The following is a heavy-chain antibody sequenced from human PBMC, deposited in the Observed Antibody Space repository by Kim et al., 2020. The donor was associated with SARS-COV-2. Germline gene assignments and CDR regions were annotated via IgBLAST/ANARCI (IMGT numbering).Heavy chain of an antibody. CDR3: ASQDPDYYGMDV. V-gene: IGHV4-39*07. CDR2: IYYSGST. CDR1: GGSISSSSYY. J-gene: IGHJ6*02. Sequence: SETLSLTCTVSGGSISSSSYYWGWIRQPPGKGLEWIGSIYYSGSTYYNPSLKSRVTISVDTSKNQFSLKLSSVTAADTAVYYCASQDPDYYGMDVWGQGTTVTVSS.